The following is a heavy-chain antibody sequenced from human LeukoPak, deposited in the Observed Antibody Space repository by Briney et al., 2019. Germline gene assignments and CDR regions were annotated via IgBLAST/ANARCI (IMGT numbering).Heavy chain of an antibody. J-gene: IGHJ4*02. CDR1: GGSISSDY. Sequence: NPSETLSLTCTVSGGSISSDYWSWIRRPPGKGLEWIGYIYYSGSTNYNPSLKSRVTISVDTSKNQFSLKLSSVTAADTAVYYCARSSAISIDYWGQGFLVTVSP. CDR2: IYYSGST. V-gene: IGHV4-59*01. CDR3: ARSSAISIDY. D-gene: IGHD5-12*01.